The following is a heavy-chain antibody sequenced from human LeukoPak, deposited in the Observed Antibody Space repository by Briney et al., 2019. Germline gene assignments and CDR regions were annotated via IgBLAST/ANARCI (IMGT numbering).Heavy chain of an antibody. CDR3: ARDPSNSGYDYLYYFDY. V-gene: IGHV1-2*02. CDR2: INPDNGGT. D-gene: IGHD5-12*01. CDR1: GYTFTGYY. Sequence: GASVTVSCKASGYTFTGYYMHWVRQAPGQGVEWMGWINPDNGGTNYPQKFQGRVNMTRDMSSSTAYMELSRLRSDDTAVYYCARDPSNSGYDYLYYFDYWGQGTLVTVSS. J-gene: IGHJ4*02.